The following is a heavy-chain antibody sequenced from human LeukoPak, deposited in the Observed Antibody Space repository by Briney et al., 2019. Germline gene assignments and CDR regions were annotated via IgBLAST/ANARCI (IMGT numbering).Heavy chain of an antibody. J-gene: IGHJ4*02. D-gene: IGHD6-19*01. CDR1: GFSSSVYE. CDR2: ISSSGTTT. Sequence: PGGSLRLSCAASGFSSSVYEMHWVRQAPGKGLEWISDISSSGTTTYYADPVKGRFTISRDNTKNSLYLQMNRLRVEDTAIYYCTTLTVASNFDYWGQGTLVTVSS. CDR3: TTLTVASNFDY. V-gene: IGHV3-48*03.